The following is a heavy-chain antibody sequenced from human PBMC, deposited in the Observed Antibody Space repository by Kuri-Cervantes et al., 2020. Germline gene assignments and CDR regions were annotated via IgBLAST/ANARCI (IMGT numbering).Heavy chain of an antibody. CDR2: ISWNSGSI. CDR3: ARDNGFGGDSDY. J-gene: IGHJ4*02. CDR1: GFSFDDYG. Sequence: LSLTCAASGFSFDDYGMHWVRQAPGKGLEWVSGISWNSGSIGYADSVKGRFTTSRDNAKNSLYLQMNSLRAEDTAVYYCARDNGFGGDSDYWGQGTLVTVSS. D-gene: IGHD4-17*01. V-gene: IGHV3-9*01.